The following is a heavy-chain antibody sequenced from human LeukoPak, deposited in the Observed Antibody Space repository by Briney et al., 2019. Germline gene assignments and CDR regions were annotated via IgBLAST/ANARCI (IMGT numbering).Heavy chain of an antibody. J-gene: IGHJ6*03. Sequence: PGGSLTLSCSASSFSITDKSMTWVRQAPGEGLECVAIIYRGEVTAYADSVRGRFTISRDSGTNTLFLQMDNLRVDDTAVYYCARVVAAIALRDYHYVDVWGKGTTLSVS. CDR2: IYRGEVT. D-gene: IGHD6-19*01. CDR1: SFSITDKS. CDR3: ARVVAAIALRDYHYVDV. V-gene: IGHV3-53*01.